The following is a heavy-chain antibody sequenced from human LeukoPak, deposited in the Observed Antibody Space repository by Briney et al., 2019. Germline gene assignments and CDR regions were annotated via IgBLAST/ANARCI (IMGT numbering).Heavy chain of an antibody. CDR1: GFTFSTYA. CDR3: ARGHYGGNFDY. D-gene: IGHD4-23*01. V-gene: IGHV3-23*01. Sequence: GGSLRLSCAASGFTFSTYAMSWVRQAPGKGLEWVSAISGSGGSTYYADSVKGRFTISRDNSKNTLYLQMNSLRAEDTAVYYCARGHYGGNFDYWGQGTLVTVSS. CDR2: ISGSGGST. J-gene: IGHJ4*02.